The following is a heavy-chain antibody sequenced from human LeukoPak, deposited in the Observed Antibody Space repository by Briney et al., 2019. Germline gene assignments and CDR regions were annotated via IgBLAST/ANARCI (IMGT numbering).Heavy chain of an antibody. CDR2: ISYDGSNK. V-gene: IGHV3-30*03. Sequence: PGGSLRLSCAASGFTFSSYGMHWVRQAPGKGLEWVAVISYDGSNKYYADSVKGRFTISRDNSKNTLYLQMNSLRAEDTAVYYCARGGIYYDSSGYYPSAWGQGTLVTVSS. CDR1: GFTFSSYG. CDR3: ARGGIYYDSSGYYPSA. J-gene: IGHJ5*02. D-gene: IGHD3-22*01.